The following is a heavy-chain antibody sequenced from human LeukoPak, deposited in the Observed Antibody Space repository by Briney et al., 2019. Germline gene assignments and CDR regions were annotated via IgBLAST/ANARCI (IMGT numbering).Heavy chain of an antibody. Sequence: GGSLRLSCAASGFTFSSYAMYWVRQAPGKGLEWVALISYDGINKYYADSVKGRFTISRDNAKNSLYLQMNSLRAEDTAVYYCARSLSGFDYWGQGTLVTVSS. J-gene: IGHJ4*02. CDR2: ISYDGINK. V-gene: IGHV3-30*04. CDR1: GFTFSSYA. CDR3: ARSLSGFDY.